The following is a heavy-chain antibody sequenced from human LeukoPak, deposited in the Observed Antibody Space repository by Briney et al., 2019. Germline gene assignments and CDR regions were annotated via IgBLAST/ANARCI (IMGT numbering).Heavy chain of an antibody. CDR2: IKSKPDGGTT. Sequence: PGGSLRLSCAGSGFIFSNAWMNWVRQAPGKGLEWIGRIKSKPDGGTTDYAAPVKGRFTISRDDSKNTVYLQMNSLKTEDTGVYYCTTGGYYFDYWGQGTLVTVSS. J-gene: IGHJ4*02. CDR1: GFIFSNAW. CDR3: TTGGYYFDY. V-gene: IGHV3-15*01.